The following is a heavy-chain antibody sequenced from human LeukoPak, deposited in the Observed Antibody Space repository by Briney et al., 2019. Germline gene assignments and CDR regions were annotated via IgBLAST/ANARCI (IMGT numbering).Heavy chain of an antibody. CDR2: IKQDGSEK. CDR1: GFTFTDYW. J-gene: IGHJ4*02. V-gene: IGHV3-7*01. Sequence: GGSLRLSCEVSGFTFTDYWMSWVRQAPGKGLDWVANIKQDGSEKYYVDSVKGRFTISRDNAKNSLYLQLNSLRAEDTAVYYCAREGRKSFSMTYWGQGTLVTVSS. D-gene: IGHD2/OR15-2a*01. CDR3: AREGRKSFSMTY.